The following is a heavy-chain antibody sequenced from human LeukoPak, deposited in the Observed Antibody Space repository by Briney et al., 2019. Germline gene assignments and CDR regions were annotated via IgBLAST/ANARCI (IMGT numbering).Heavy chain of an antibody. V-gene: IGHV1-18*01. D-gene: IGHD2-15*01. Sequence: ASVKVSCKASGYTFTSYGISWVRQAPGQGLEWMGWISAYNGNTNYAQKLQGRVTMTTDTSTSTAYMELRSLRSDDTAVYYCARAKEYCSGGSCYSQYYWGQGILVTVSS. J-gene: IGHJ4*02. CDR3: ARAKEYCSGGSCYSQYY. CDR2: ISAYNGNT. CDR1: GYTFTSYG.